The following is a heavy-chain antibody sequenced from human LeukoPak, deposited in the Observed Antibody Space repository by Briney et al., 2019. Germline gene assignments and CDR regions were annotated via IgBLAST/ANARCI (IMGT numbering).Heavy chain of an antibody. CDR1: GGSFSGYY. CDR2: INHSGST. Sequence: SETLSLTCAVYGGSFSGYYWSWIRQPPGKGLEWIGEINHSGSTNYNPSLKSRVTISVDTSKNQFSLKLSSVTAADTAVYYCARSARRDGYTHGSWGRGTLVTVSS. J-gene: IGHJ4*02. V-gene: IGHV4-34*01. CDR3: ARSARRDGYTHGS. D-gene: IGHD5-24*01.